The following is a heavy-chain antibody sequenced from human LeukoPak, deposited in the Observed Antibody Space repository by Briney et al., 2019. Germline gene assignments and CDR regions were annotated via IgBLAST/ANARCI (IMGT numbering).Heavy chain of an antibody. Sequence: GGSLRLSCAASGFTFSSYEMNWVRQAPGKGLEWVSYISSSGSTIYYADSVKGRSTISRDNAKNSLYLQMNSLRAEDTAVYYCARDVQWELTDWFDPWGQGTLVTVSS. J-gene: IGHJ5*02. CDR1: GFTFSSYE. V-gene: IGHV3-48*03. D-gene: IGHD1-26*01. CDR2: ISSSGSTI. CDR3: ARDVQWELTDWFDP.